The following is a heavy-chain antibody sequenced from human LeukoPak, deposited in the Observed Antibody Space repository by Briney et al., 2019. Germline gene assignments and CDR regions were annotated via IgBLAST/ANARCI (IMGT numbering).Heavy chain of an antibody. V-gene: IGHV4-39*07. Sequence: KASETLSLTCTVSGGSISSSGYYWGWIRQPPGKGLEWIGSIFYSGTTYYNPSLKSRVTILLDTSKNQFSLELSSVTAADTAVYYCIGYYDTSGYYSEDYWGQGTLVTVST. D-gene: IGHD3-22*01. J-gene: IGHJ4*02. CDR1: GGSISSSGYY. CDR3: IGYYDTSGYYSEDY. CDR2: IFYSGTT.